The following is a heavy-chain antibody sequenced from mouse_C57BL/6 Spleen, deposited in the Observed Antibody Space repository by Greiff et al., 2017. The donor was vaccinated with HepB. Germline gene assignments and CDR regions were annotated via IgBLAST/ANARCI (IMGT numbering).Heavy chain of an antibody. CDR1: GYAFSSSW. D-gene: IGHD2-14*01. Sequence: VQLQQSGPELVKPGASVKISCKASGYAFSSSWMNWVKQRPGKGLEWIGRIYPGDGDTNYNGKFKGKATLTADKYSSTAYMQLSSLTSEDSAVYFCARGAPYYRNDDYAMDYWGQGTSVTVSS. CDR3: ARGAPYYRNDDYAMDY. V-gene: IGHV1-82*01. J-gene: IGHJ4*01. CDR2: IYPGDGDT.